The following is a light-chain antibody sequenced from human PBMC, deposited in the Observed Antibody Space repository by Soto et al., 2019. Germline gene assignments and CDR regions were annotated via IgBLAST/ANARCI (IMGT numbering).Light chain of an antibody. CDR2: EVS. CDR1: SSDVGAYNY. V-gene: IGLV2-14*01. Sequence: QSVLTQPASVSGSPGQSVAISCTGTSSDVGAYNYVSWYQQHPGKAPKLLLSEVSNRPSGVSDRFSGPKSGNTASLTISGLQAEDQADYHCSSLTTSFTDVFGTGTKVTVL. CDR3: SSLTTSFTDV. J-gene: IGLJ1*01.